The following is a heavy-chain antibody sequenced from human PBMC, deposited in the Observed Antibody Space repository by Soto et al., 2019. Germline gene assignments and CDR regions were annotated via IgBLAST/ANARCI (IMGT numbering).Heavy chain of an antibody. CDR1: GGSISSYY. V-gene: IGHV4-4*07. D-gene: IGHD1-1*01. CDR3: AILSYNWNLYGMDV. J-gene: IGHJ6*02. Sequence: QVQLQESGPGLVKPSETLSLTCTVSGGSISSYYWSWIRQPAGKGLEWIGRIYTSGSTNYNPSLKSRVTMSVDTSKNQFSLKLSSVTAADTAVYYCAILSYNWNLYGMDVWGQGTTVTVSS. CDR2: IYTSGST.